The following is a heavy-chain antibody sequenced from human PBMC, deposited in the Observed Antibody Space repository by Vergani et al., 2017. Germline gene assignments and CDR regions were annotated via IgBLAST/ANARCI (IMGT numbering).Heavy chain of an antibody. CDR3: ASDTHSGQRADR. D-gene: IGHD6-19*01. CDR2: IHYSENT. J-gene: IGHJ5*02. CDR1: FDSTRNLY. Sequence: QVQLQESGPGLVKSLETLSLTCSVPFDSTRNLYCNWIREPPVKGLECIGSIHYSENTNYNPSLKTRVTISVDTSKNQFSLTLTSVTAADTAVYYGASDTHSGQRADRGGQGILVTVTS. V-gene: IGHV4-59*11.